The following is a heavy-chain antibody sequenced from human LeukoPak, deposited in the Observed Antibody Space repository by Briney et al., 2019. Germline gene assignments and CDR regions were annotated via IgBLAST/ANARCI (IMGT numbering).Heavy chain of an antibody. CDR2: ISASGGST. CDR1: GFTLSNYP. CDR3: AKWTDGYSYDAFDI. J-gene: IGHJ3*02. V-gene: IGHV3-23*01. D-gene: IGHD5-24*01. Sequence: PGGSLRLSCGASGFTLSNYPMSWDRQAPGKGLEWVSSISASGGSTYYADSLKGRFTISRDNSKSTLFLQMNSLRADDTALYYCAKWTDGYSYDAFDIWGQGTMVTVSS.